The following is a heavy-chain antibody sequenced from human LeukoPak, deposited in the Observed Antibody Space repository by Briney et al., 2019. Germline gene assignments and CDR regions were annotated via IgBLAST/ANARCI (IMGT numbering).Heavy chain of an antibody. CDR1: GGTFSSYA. V-gene: IGHV1-69*04. D-gene: IGHD3-16*02. Sequence: GASVKVSCKASGGTFSSYAISWVRQAPGQGLEWMGRIIPILGIANYAQKFQGRVTITADKATSTAYMELSSLRPEETAVYYCASPEQYDYVWGSYRSGKYYYYGMDVWGQGTTVTVSS. CDR3: ASPEQYDYVWGSYRSGKYYYYGMDV. CDR2: IIPILGIA. J-gene: IGHJ6*02.